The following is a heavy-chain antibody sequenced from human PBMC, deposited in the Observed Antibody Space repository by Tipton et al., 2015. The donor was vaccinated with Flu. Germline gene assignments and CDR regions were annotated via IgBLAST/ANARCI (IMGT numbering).Heavy chain of an antibody. CDR2: IDPSNDDT. Sequence: QVQLVQSGAEVKKPGASVKISCQASGYTFTGYFLHWVRQAPGHGLEWLGRIDPSNDDTIYAQNFQGRVAMTGDTSISTAYIELSSLRSDDTAVYFCARSSGVTLYGVMINPYLDYWGRGTLVTVSS. CDR3: ARSSGVTLYGVMINPYLDY. CDR1: GYTFTGYF. J-gene: IGHJ4*02. D-gene: IGHD3-3*01. V-gene: IGHV1-2*06.